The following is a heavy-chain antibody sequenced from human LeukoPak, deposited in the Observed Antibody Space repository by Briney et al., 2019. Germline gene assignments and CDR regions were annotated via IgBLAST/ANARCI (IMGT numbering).Heavy chain of an antibody. D-gene: IGHD3-3*01. CDR1: GGSFSGYY. V-gene: IGHV4-34*01. Sequence: PSETLSLTCAVYGGSFSGYYWSWIRQPPGKGLEWIGEINHSGSTNYNPSLKSRVTISVDTSTSQFSLKLSSVTAADTAVYYCARGPHYDFWSGYVPFDYWGQGTLVTVSS. J-gene: IGHJ4*02. CDR3: ARGPHYDFWSGYVPFDY. CDR2: INHSGST.